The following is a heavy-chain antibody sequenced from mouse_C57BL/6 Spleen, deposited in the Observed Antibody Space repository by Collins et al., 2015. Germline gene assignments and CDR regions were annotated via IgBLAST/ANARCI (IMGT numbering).Heavy chain of an antibody. Sequence: EVQLVESGGGFVQPKGSLKLSCAASGFSFNTYAMNWVRQAPGKGLEWVARIRSKSNNYATYYADSVKDRFTISRDDSESMLYLQMNNLKTEDTAMYYCVREGYAMDYWGQGTSVTVSS. J-gene: IGHJ4*01. CDR1: GFSFNTYA. CDR3: VREGYAMDY. V-gene: IGHV10-1*01. CDR2: IRSKSNNYAT.